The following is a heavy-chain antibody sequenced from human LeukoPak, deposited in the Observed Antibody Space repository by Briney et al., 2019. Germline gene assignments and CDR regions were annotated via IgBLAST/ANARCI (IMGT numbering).Heavy chain of an antibody. D-gene: IGHD6-19*01. Sequence: SETLSLTCTVSGGSVNSGNYYWSWIRQPPGKGLEWIGRAYYTGSTNFNPSLKSRVTISLDTSKNQFSLKLTSVTAADTAVYYCARDRRYSSGHFDYWGQGTLVTVSS. CDR3: ARDRRYSSGHFDY. CDR1: GGSVNSGNYY. J-gene: IGHJ4*02. V-gene: IGHV4-61*01. CDR2: AYYTGST.